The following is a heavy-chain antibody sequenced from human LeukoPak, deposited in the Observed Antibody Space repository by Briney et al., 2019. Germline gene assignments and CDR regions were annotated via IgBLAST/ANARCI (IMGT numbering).Heavy chain of an antibody. CDR3: AKDVDTVMDWANDAFDV. CDR2: ISYDGVDK. V-gene: IGHV3-30-3*01. J-gene: IGHJ3*01. D-gene: IGHD5-18*01. Sequence: GGSLRLSRAASQFIFNNYAMSWVRQAPGKGLEWVASISYDGVDKYYADSLKGRFTMSRDNSKNSVYLQMDSLRVEDTAMYYCAKDVDTVMDWANDAFDVWGQGTMVIISS. CDR1: QFIFNNYA.